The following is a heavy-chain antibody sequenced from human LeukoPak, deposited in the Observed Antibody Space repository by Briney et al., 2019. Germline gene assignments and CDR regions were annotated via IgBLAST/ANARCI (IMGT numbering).Heavy chain of an antibody. CDR3: ANNLGPHAGFDI. Sequence: PGGSLRLSCAASGFTFDDYAMHWVRQAPGKGLEWVSGISWNSDSILYAASVKGRFTISRDNAKNSLYLQMNSLRPEDTALYYCANNLGPHAGFDIWGQGTMVTVSS. J-gene: IGHJ3*02. V-gene: IGHV3-9*01. CDR2: ISWNSDSI. CDR1: GFTFDDYA. D-gene: IGHD3-16*01.